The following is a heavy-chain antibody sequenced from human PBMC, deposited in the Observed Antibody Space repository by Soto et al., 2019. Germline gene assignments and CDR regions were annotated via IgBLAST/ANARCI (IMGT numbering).Heavy chain of an antibody. CDR2: IYYRGNT. D-gene: IGHD6-6*01. CDR1: GDSINSDNYY. V-gene: IGHV4-39*01. CDR3: ARLEGLATSSYYFDY. Sequence: QLQLQESGPGLVKPSETLSLTCSVSGDSINSDNYYWGWIRQPPGKGLEWIGSIYYRGNTYYNPSLKTRVTIPLAKSKSQFSLKLNSVTAADSAVYFCARLEGLATSSYYFDYWGQGTLGTVSS. J-gene: IGHJ4*02.